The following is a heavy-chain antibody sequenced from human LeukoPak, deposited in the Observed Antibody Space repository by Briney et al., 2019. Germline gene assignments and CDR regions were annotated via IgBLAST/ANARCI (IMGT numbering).Heavy chain of an antibody. J-gene: IGHJ3*02. CDR2: ISYDGSNK. D-gene: IGHD3-22*01. CDR3: AKAGYYDSSGYSGAFDI. Sequence: GRSLRLSCAASGFTFSSYGMHWVRQAPGKGLEWVAIISYDGSNKYYADFVRGRFTISRDNSKNTLYLQMNSLRAEDTAVYYCAKAGYYDSSGYSGAFDIWGQGTLVTVSS. CDR1: GFTFSSYG. V-gene: IGHV3-30*18.